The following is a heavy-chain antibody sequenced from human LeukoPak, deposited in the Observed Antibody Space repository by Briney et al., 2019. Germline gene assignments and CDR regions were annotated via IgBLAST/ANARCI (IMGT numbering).Heavy chain of an antibody. D-gene: IGHD3-22*01. CDR3: AREAHYYDSSGYYYEGATYIDY. Sequence: GGSLRLSCEASTFNFGLYVMTWARQAPGKGLEWVSYISSSGSTIYYADSVKGRFTISRDNAKNSLYLQMNSLRAEDTAVYYCAREAHYYDSSGYYYEGATYIDYWGQGTLVTVSS. J-gene: IGHJ4*02. CDR2: ISSSGSTI. V-gene: IGHV3-48*04. CDR1: TFNFGLYV.